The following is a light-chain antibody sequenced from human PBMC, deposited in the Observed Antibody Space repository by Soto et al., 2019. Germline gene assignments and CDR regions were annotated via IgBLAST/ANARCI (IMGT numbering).Light chain of an antibody. J-gene: IGKJ3*01. Sequence: EIVLTQSPATLSSSPGERATLSCRASQSVSGCLAWYQQKPGQAPRLLIYHTSNRATSSAAMFSGSGSGTAFTLTITSLQPEDFAVYSCQQRGNWPLTFGPGTKLDIK. V-gene: IGKV3-11*01. CDR1: QSVSGC. CDR2: HTS. CDR3: QQRGNWPLT.